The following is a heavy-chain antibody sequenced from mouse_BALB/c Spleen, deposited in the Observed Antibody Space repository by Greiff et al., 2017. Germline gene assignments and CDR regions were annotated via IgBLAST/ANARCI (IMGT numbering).Heavy chain of an antibody. J-gene: IGHJ3*01. Sequence: VQLKQSGPELVKPGASVKISCKASGYSFTGYYMHWVKQSPVKSLEWIGRINPYNGATSYNQNFKDKASLTVDKSSSTAYMELHSLTSEDSAVYYCARFGGYDTFFAYWGQGTLVTVSA. CDR2: INPYNGAT. V-gene: IGHV1-31*01. D-gene: IGHD2-2*01. CDR1: GYSFTGYY. CDR3: ARFGGYDTFFAY.